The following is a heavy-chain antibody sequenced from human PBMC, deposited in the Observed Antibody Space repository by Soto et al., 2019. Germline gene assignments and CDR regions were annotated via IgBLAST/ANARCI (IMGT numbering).Heavy chain of an antibody. V-gene: IGHV3-7*05. J-gene: IGHJ6*02. Sequence: EVQLVESGGGLVQPGGSLRLSCAASGFTFSGYWMSWVRQAPGKGLEWVANIKQDGSEQFYVDSVKGRFTISRDNAKNSLYLQMSSLIAEDTAVYYCAREAVWGQGTTVTVSS. CDR3: AREAV. CDR1: GFTFSGYW. CDR2: IKQDGSEQ.